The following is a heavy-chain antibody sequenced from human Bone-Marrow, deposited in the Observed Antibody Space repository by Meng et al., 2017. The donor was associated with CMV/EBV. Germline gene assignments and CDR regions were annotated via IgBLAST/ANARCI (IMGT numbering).Heavy chain of an antibody. CDR2: INPSGGST. D-gene: IGHD4/OR15-4a*01. J-gene: IGHJ4*02. CDR3: ARSYEDGAFDY. Sequence: SCKSSGYTVTSYNMHWVRQAPGQGLEWMGIINPSGGSTSYAQKFQGRVTMTRDTSTSTVYMELSSLRSEDTAVYYCARSYEDGAFDYWGQGTLVTVSS. CDR1: GYTVTSYN. V-gene: IGHV1-46*01.